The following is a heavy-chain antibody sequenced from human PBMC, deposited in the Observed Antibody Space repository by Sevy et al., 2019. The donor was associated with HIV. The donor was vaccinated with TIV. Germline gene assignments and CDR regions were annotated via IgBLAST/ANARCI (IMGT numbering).Heavy chain of an antibody. Sequence: ASVKVSCKVSGYTLSQLSMHWVRLAPGKGLEWMGSFDPEDDETIYAQKFQDRVTMTDDTSTTTAYMELSSLRSEDTAVYYCATTKDYYESSGDPFDYWGQGTLVTVSS. V-gene: IGHV1-24*01. CDR2: FDPEDDET. CDR3: ATTKDYYESSGDPFDY. J-gene: IGHJ4*02. CDR1: GYTLSQLS. D-gene: IGHD3-22*01.